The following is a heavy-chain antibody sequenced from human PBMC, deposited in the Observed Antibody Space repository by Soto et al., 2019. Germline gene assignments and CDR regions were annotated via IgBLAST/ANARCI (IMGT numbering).Heavy chain of an antibody. D-gene: IGHD6-19*01. CDR3: ARSGYSSGWYHWYFDF. CDR2: INAGNGNT. V-gene: IGHV1-3*01. CDR1: GYTFTNYG. J-gene: IGHJ2*01. Sequence: ASVKVSCKASGYTFTNYGVHCVRQAPGQRLEWMGWINAGNGNTKYSQKLQGRVTINRDTSASTAYMELSGLRSEDTAVYYCARSGYSSGWYHWYFDFWGRGTLVTVSS.